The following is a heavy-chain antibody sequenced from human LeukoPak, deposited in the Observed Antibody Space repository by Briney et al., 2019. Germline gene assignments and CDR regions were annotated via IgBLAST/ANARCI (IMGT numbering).Heavy chain of an antibody. CDR3: ARRIAAAGTLYFDY. V-gene: IGHV1-18*01. J-gene: IGHJ4*02. Sequence: ASVKVSCKASGYTFTSYGISWVRQAPRQGLEWVGWISAYNGNTNYAQKLQGRVTMTTDTSTSTAYMELRSLRSDDTAVYYCARRIAAAGTLYFDYWGQGTLVTVSS. CDR1: GYTFTSYG. CDR2: ISAYNGNT. D-gene: IGHD6-13*01.